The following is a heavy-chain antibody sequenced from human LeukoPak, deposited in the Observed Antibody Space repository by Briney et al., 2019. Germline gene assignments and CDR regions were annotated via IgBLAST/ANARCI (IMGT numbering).Heavy chain of an antibody. CDR2: IYYSGST. D-gene: IGHD6-13*01. Sequence: SETLSLTCTVSGGSISSSSYYWGWIRQPPGKGLEWIGSIYYSGSTYYNPSLKSRVTISVDTSKNQFSLKLSSVTAADTAVYYCARHSSSWGHDAFDIWGQGTMVTVSS. J-gene: IGHJ3*02. V-gene: IGHV4-39*01. CDR3: ARHSSSWGHDAFDI. CDR1: GGSISSSSYY.